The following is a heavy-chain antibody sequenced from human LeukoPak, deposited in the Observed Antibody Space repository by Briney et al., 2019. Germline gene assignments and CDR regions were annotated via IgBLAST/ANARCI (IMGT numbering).Heavy chain of an antibody. J-gene: IGHJ4*02. Sequence: SETLSLTSTVSGGSISSYYWSWIRQPPGKGLEWIGYIYYSGSTNYNPSLKSRVTISVDTSKNQFSLKLSSVTAADTAVYYCARSSRATHSDYFDYWGQGTLVTVSS. V-gene: IGHV4-59*01. CDR1: GGSISSYY. D-gene: IGHD2-15*01. CDR3: ARSSRATHSDYFDY. CDR2: IYYSGST.